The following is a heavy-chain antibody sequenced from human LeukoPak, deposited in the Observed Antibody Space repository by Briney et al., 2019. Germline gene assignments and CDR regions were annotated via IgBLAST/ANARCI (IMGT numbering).Heavy chain of an antibody. CDR2: IKSKTDGGTT. Sequence: GGSLRLSCAASGFTFSNAWMSWVRQAPGKGLEWVGRIKSKTDGGTTDYATPVKGRFTISRDDSKNTLYLQMNSLKTEDTAVYYCTTEIQYSGSYRDYWGQGTLVTVSS. V-gene: IGHV3-15*01. D-gene: IGHD1-26*01. CDR3: TTEIQYSGSYRDY. CDR1: GFTFSNAW. J-gene: IGHJ4*02.